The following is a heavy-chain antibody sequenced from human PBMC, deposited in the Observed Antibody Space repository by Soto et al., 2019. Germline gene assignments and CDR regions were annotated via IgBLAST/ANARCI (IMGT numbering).Heavy chain of an antibody. CDR3: ARDMGRSYYQYFQH. D-gene: IGHD1-26*01. Sequence: QVQLVESGGGVVQPGRSLRLSCAASGFTFSSYGMHWVRQAPGKGLEWVAVIWYDGSNKYYADSVKGRFTISRDNSKNTLYLQMNSMRAEETAVYYCARDMGRSYYQYFQHWGQGPLVTVSS. J-gene: IGHJ1*01. CDR2: IWYDGSNK. CDR1: GFTFSSYG. V-gene: IGHV3-33*01.